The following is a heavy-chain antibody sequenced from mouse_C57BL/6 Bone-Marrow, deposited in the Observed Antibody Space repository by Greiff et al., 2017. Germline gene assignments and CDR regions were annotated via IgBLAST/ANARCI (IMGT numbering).Heavy chain of an antibody. J-gene: IGHJ3*01. CDR2: IDPSDSYT. CDR1: GYTFTSYW. CDR3: ARGAWFAY. V-gene: IGHV1-69*01. Sequence: VQLQQPGAELVMPGASVKLSCKASGYTFTSYWMHWVKQRPGQGLEWIGEIDPSDSYTNYNQKFKGKSTLTVDKSSSTAYMQRSSLTSEDSAVYYCARGAWFAYWGQGTLVTVSA.